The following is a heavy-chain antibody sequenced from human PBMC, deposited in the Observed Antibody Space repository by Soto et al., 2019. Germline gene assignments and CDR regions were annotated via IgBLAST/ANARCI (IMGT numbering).Heavy chain of an antibody. Sequence: GGSLRLSCAASGLTFSSYWMSWVRQAPGKGLEWVANIKEDGSDKYYVDSVKGRFTISRDNTKNSLYLQMDSLRAEDTAVYFCGMIVYYRNPPDCWGQGTLVTVS. J-gene: IGHJ4*02. CDR1: GLTFSSYW. V-gene: IGHV3-7*01. CDR3: GMIVYYRNPPDC. D-gene: IGHD3-22*01. CDR2: IKEDGSDK.